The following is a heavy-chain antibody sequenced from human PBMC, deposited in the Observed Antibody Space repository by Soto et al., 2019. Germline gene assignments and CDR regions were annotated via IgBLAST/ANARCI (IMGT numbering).Heavy chain of an antibody. J-gene: IGHJ5*02. CDR3: ARGQRRGPTNAPNWFDP. Sequence: ASVKVSCKASGYTFTSYDINWVRQATGQGPEWMGWMNPNSGNTGYAQKFQGRVTMTRNTSISTAYMELSSLRSEDTAVYYCARGQRRGPTNAPNWFDPWGQGTLVTVSS. CDR1: GYTFTSYD. V-gene: IGHV1-8*01. CDR2: MNPNSGNT. D-gene: IGHD2-8*01.